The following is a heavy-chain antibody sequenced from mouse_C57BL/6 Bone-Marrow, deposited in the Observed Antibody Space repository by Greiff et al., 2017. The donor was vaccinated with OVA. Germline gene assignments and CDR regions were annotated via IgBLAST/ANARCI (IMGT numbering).Heavy chain of an antibody. CDR2: IDPANGNT. Sequence: EVQLQQSVAELVRPGASVKLSCTASGFNIKNTYMPWVKQRPEQGLEWIGRIDPANGNTKYAPKFQGKATITAYTSSNKAYLQLSSLTAEDTAIYYCAPIQGFAYWGQGTLVTVSA. D-gene: IGHD6-5*01. CDR3: APIQGFAY. CDR1: GFNIKNTY. V-gene: IGHV14-3*01. J-gene: IGHJ3*01.